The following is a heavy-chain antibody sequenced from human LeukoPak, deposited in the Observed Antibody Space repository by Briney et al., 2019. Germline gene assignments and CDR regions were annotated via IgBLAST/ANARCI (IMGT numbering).Heavy chain of an antibody. V-gene: IGHV1-69*13. J-gene: IGHJ4*02. Sequence: SVKVSCRASGGTFSSYAISWVRQAPGQGLEWMGGIIPIFGTANYAQKFQGRVTITADESTSTAYMELSSLRSEDTAVYYCASLSIAAAGPDYWGQGTLVTVSS. CDR2: IIPIFGTA. D-gene: IGHD6-13*01. CDR1: GGTFSSYA. CDR3: ASLSIAAAGPDY.